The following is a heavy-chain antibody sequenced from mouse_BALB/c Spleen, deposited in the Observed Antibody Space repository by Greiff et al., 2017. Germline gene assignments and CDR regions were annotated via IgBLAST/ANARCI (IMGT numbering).Heavy chain of an antibody. Sequence: EVQLQQSGAELVKPGASVKLSCTASGFNIKDTYMHWVKQRPEQGLEWIGRIDPANGNTKYDQKFQGKATITADTTSNTAYLQLSSLTSEDTAVYYYARTARAREYAMDYGGQGTTVTVSS. V-gene: IGHV14-3*02. CDR1: GFNIKDTY. J-gene: IGHJ4*01. CDR2: IDPANGNT. D-gene: IGHD3-1*01. CDR3: ARTARAREYAMDY.